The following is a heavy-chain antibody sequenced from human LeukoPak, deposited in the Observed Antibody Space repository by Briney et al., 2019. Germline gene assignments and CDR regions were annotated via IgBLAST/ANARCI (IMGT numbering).Heavy chain of an antibody. V-gene: IGHV4-39*07. CDR3: ARGIRSGGYDYGLDY. Sequence: SETLSLTCTVSGVSITNKNYYWGWIRQPPGKGLKWIGSIDDSGGTYYNPSLKSRITTSLDTSKNQFSLKLSSVTAADTAVYYCARGIRSGGYDYGLDYWGQGTLVTVSS. D-gene: IGHD5-18*01. CDR1: GVSITNKNYY. CDR2: IDDSGGT. J-gene: IGHJ4*02.